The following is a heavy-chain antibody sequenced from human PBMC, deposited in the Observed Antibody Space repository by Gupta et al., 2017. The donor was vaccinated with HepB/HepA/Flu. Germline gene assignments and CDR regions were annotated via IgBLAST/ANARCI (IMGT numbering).Heavy chain of an antibody. CDR2: IYTSGST. CDR1: GGSISSYY. J-gene: IGHJ6*03. D-gene: IGHD2-2*02. V-gene: IGHV4-4*07. Sequence: QVQLQESGPGLVKPSETLSLTCTVPGGSISSYYWSWIRQPAGKGLEWIGRIYTSGSTNYNPSLKSRVTMSVDTSKNQFSLKLSSVTAADTAVYYCARTARAYCSSTSCYTRSYYYYYYMDVWGKGTTVTGSS. CDR3: ARTARAYCSSTSCYTRSYYYYYYMDV.